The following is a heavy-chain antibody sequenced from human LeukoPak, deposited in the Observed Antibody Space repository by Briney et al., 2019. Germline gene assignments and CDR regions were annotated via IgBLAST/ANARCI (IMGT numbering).Heavy chain of an antibody. CDR1: GYSFSSYW. J-gene: IGHJ6*02. Sequence: GESLKISCKGSGYSFSSYWIGWVRQMPGKGLEWMGIIYPGDSDTRYSPSFQGQVTISADKSISTAYLQWSSLKASDTAMYYCARASTTATYYSAMDVWGQGTTVTVSS. D-gene: IGHD4-17*01. V-gene: IGHV5-51*01. CDR2: IYPGDSDT. CDR3: ARASTTATYYSAMDV.